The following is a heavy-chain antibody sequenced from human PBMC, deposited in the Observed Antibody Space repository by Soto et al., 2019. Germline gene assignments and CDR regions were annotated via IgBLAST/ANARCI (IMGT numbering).Heavy chain of an antibody. Sequence: ASVTVSCKSSGYPFTHYGITWVRQAPGQGLEWMGWISPFNGNTNYGQTLQGRVTLTTDTSTSTVYMELRSLRSDDTAVYYCARDQSFDRSYYYGMDVWGQGTTVTVSS. D-gene: IGHD3-10*01. V-gene: IGHV1-18*01. CDR2: ISPFNGNT. CDR3: ARDQSFDRSYYYGMDV. CDR1: GYPFTHYG. J-gene: IGHJ6*02.